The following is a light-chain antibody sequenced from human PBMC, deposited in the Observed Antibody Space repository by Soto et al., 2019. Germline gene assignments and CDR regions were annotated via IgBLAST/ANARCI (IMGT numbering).Light chain of an antibody. Sequence: IVMTQSPGTLSVSPGERVTLSCRASQNIGNNFGWYQQRPGQAPRLLIHGATTRATGIPARFSGSGSGTQFTLTISSLQSEDVAFYYCQQYNHWAYTFGQGTKLEIK. CDR3: QQYNHWAYT. V-gene: IGKV3-15*01. J-gene: IGKJ2*01. CDR2: GAT. CDR1: QNIGNN.